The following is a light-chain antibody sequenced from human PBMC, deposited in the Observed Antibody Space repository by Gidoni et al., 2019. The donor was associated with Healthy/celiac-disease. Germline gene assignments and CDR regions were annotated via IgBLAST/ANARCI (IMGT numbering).Light chain of an antibody. V-gene: IGKV1-27*01. CDR3: QKYNSAPRT. Sequence: DVQMTQSPSSLSASVGDRVTITCRASQGISNYLAWYQQQPGKVPQLLLYAASTLQAGVPSLFSGSCSGTYFTLTISSLPPEDVATYYCQKYNSAPRTFGQGTKVEIK. CDR1: QGISNY. J-gene: IGKJ1*01. CDR2: AAS.